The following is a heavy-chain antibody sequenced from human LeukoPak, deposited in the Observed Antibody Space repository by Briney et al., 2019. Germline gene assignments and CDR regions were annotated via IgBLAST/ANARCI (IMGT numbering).Heavy chain of an antibody. Sequence: PGGSLRLSCTASGFDFYEYAMHWVRQAPGKGLEWVSLITGEAGTTDYADSVKGRFTISRDNDKKSLYLQMNSLRTEDSAFYYCVKDTVTMLRGVISYYYSGMDVWGQGTTVTVSS. V-gene: IGHV3-43*02. CDR3: VKDTVTMLRGVISYYYSGMDV. J-gene: IGHJ6*02. CDR2: ITGEAGTT. D-gene: IGHD3-10*01. CDR1: GFDFYEYA.